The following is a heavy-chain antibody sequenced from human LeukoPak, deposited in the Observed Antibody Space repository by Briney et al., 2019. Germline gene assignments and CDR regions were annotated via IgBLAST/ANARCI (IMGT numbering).Heavy chain of an antibody. V-gene: IGHV3-23*01. Sequence: PGGSLRLSRAAAAFTVSSYAMSWARHAPGDGREWLSAIRGSGGSTLYADCVKGRFTISRDKSKNTLYLQMNSLRAEDTAVYYCANPNIVATIASYYMDVWGKGTTVTVS. CDR1: AFTVSSYA. J-gene: IGHJ6*03. CDR2: IRGSGGST. D-gene: IGHD5-12*01. CDR3: ANPNIVATIASYYMDV.